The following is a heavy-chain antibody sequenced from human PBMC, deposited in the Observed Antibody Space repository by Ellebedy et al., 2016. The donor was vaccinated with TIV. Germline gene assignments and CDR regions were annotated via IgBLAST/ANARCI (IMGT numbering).Heavy chain of an antibody. D-gene: IGHD3-22*01. Sequence: GESLKISCAASGFTFSSYGMHWVRQAPGKGLEWVAVIAYYGSNKYYADSVKGRFTISRDNSKNTLNLQMNSLRAEDTAVYYYAKVGIVVVINYYFDYWGQGTLVTVSS. CDR3: AKVGIVVVINYYFDY. V-gene: IGHV3-30*18. CDR2: IAYYGSNK. J-gene: IGHJ4*02. CDR1: GFTFSSYG.